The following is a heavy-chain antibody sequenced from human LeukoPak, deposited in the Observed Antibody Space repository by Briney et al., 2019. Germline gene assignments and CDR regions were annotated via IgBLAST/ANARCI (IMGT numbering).Heavy chain of an antibody. J-gene: IGHJ4*02. CDR2: IYSGGST. CDR1: GFTVSSNY. CDR3: ARGPALYCTSSSCLDGVD. Sequence: GGSLRLSCAASGFTVSSNYMSWVRQAPGKGLEWVSVIYSGGSTYYADSVKGRFTISRDNAKDSLFLQMRSLRDEDTAVYYCARGPALYCTSSSCLDGVDWGQGTLVSVSS. V-gene: IGHV3-53*01. D-gene: IGHD2-2*01.